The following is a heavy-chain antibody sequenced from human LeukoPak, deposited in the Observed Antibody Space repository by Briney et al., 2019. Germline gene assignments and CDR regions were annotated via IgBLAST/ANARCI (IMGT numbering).Heavy chain of an antibody. Sequence: SETLSLTCAVSGYSISSGYYWGWIRQPPGKGLEWIGSLYHSGSTYYNPSLKSRVTISVDTSKNQFSLKLSSVTAADTAVYYCASNLWFGELLSDYWGQGTLVTVSS. D-gene: IGHD3-10*01. J-gene: IGHJ4*02. CDR2: LYHSGST. CDR1: GYSISSGYY. CDR3: ASNLWFGELLSDY. V-gene: IGHV4-38-2*01.